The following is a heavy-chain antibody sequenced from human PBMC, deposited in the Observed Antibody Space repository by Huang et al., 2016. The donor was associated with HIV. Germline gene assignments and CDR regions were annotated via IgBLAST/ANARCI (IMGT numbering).Heavy chain of an antibody. CDR2: IDTDKSYT. Sequence: QVQLVQSGAEVKKPGASVKVSCKASGYTFNNFAMHWVRQAPGQRLEWMGWIDTDKSYTRYSQGFQGRPTITRDTSASTAYMELSSLRSEDTAVYYCARDPHVVVAGPFFDCWGQGTLVTVSS. CDR1: GYTFNNFA. D-gene: IGHD3-10*02. J-gene: IGHJ4*02. V-gene: IGHV1-3*04. CDR3: ARDPHVVVAGPFFDC.